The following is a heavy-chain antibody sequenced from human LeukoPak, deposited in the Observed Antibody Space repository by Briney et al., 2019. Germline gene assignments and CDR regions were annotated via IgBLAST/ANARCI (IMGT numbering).Heavy chain of an antibody. CDR1: GGSISSGDYS. D-gene: IGHD6-13*01. V-gene: IGHV4-30-2*01. Sequence: SETLSLTCAVSGGSISSGDYSWSWIRQPPGSGLEWIGYIRHSEHTNYNPSLRSRVTISLARSNSQFSLRLSSVTAADTAVYYCARARESMATAGSYFDYWGQGTLVTVSS. CDR3: ARARESMATAGSYFDY. CDR2: IRHSEHT. J-gene: IGHJ4*02.